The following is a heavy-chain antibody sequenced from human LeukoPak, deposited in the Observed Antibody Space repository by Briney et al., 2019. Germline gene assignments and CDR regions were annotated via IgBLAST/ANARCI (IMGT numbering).Heavy chain of an antibody. CDR1: GGSINSGGYI. V-gene: IGHV4-30-4*01. CDR3: ARGLTSDKIDY. D-gene: IGHD4-17*01. Sequence: SRTLSLTCTVSGGSINSGGYIWTWIRQPPGKGLEWIGYFHRGGSPSYNPSLQSRVTISADTSKNNFSLNLRSVSDADTAVYYCARGLTSDKIDYWGQGTLVTVS. CDR2: FHRGGSP. J-gene: IGHJ4*02.